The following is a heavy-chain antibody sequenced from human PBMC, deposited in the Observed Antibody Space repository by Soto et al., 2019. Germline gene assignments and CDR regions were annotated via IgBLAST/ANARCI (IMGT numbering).Heavy chain of an antibody. J-gene: IGHJ5*02. D-gene: IGHD6-6*01. V-gene: IGHV1-2*02. CDR3: AKDLTRQLAYWLDP. CDR2: INAHSGGT. Sequence: GVSVKVSCKASGFSFTGYYIHWLRQAPGQGLEWMGWINAHSGGTEYAQKFQGRVTLTRDTSIATAYLKLTSLTSDDTALYYCAKDLTRQLAYWLDPWGQGTQVTVSS. CDR1: GFSFTGYY.